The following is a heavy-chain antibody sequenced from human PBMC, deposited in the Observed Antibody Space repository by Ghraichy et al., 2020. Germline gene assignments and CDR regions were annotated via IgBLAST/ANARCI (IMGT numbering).Heavy chain of an antibody. V-gene: IGHV3-7*01. J-gene: IGHJ6*02. CDR2: IKQDGSEK. D-gene: IGHD2-2*02. CDR1: GFTFSSYW. Sequence: LSLTCAASGFTFSSYWMSWVRQAPGKGLEWVANIKQDGSEKYYVDSVKGRFTISRDNAKNSLYLQMNSLRAEDTAVYYCARVCYQYQLLYGYYYYGMDVWGQGTTVTVSS. CDR3: ARVCYQYQLLYGYYYYGMDV.